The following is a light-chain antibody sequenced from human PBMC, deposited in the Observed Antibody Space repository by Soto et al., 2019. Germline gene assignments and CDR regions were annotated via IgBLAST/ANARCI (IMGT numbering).Light chain of an antibody. Sequence: QSVLAQPPSLSGAPGQRVTISCTGSSSDIGAGSEVHWYQQLPGTAPKLLIFGSTNRPSGVPDRFSGSKSATSASLAITGLQAEDEADYYCQSYDNSTSAYVFGTGTKVTVL. CDR2: GST. CDR3: QSYDNSTSAYV. J-gene: IGLJ1*01. V-gene: IGLV1-40*01. CDR1: SSDIGAGSE.